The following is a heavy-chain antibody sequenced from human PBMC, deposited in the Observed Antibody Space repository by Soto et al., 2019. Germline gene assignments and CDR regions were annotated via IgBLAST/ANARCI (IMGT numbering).Heavy chain of an antibody. J-gene: IGHJ4*02. Sequence: SETLSLTCTVSGGSISSYYWTWIRQPPGKGLEWIGYIYYSGSTNYNPSLKSRVTISVDTSKNQFSLKLSSVTAADTAVYYCARRGPQLYDFWSGPEAYYFDYWGQGTLVTVSS. D-gene: IGHD3-3*01. CDR3: ARRGPQLYDFWSGPEAYYFDY. V-gene: IGHV4-59*01. CDR1: GGSISSYY. CDR2: IYYSGST.